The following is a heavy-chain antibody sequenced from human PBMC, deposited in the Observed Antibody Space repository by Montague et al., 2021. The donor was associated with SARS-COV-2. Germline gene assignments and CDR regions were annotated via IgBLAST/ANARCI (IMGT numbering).Heavy chain of an antibody. D-gene: IGHD6-13*01. CDR3: ARGGRQQLVRLSGMDV. Sequence: SETLSLTCTVSGGSISSSSYDWGWIRQPQGQGLEGNGSNYYSGSTYYNPSLKTRVTISVDTSKNQPSLKPSSVTAADTAVYYCARGGRQQLVRLSGMDVWGQGTTVTVSS. J-gene: IGHJ6*02. CDR1: GGSISSSSYD. CDR2: NYYSGST. V-gene: IGHV4-39*07.